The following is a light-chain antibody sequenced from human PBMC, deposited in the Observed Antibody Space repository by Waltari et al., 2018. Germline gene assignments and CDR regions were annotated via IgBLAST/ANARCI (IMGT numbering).Light chain of an antibody. V-gene: IGKV3-15*01. J-gene: IGKJ4*01. CDR1: QTIRDN. CDR3: QQYNNWPLT. Sequence: EIVMTQSPATLSVSPGERAILSCRASQTIRDNLAWYQQKPGQAPRLLIYGASIRATSIPAGFTGSGSGTEFTLTISSLQSEDFAVYYCQQYNNWPLTFGGGTKVEIK. CDR2: GAS.